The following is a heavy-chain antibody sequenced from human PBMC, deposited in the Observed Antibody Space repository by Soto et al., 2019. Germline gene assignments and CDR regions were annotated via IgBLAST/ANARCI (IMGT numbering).Heavy chain of an antibody. D-gene: IGHD2-2*01. CDR2: ISSNSGSL. J-gene: IGHJ3*02. V-gene: IGHV3-9*01. Sequence: ESGGGLEQPGGSLRLSCVASGFTFEKYAMHWVRQAPGKGLEWVSGISSNSGSLGYADPVKGRFTVSRDNAKNCLYLQMNSLRLEDTALYYCAKGVSTSWLRDGFDIWGQGTMVTTFS. CDR3: AKGVSTSWLRDGFDI. CDR1: GFTFEKYA.